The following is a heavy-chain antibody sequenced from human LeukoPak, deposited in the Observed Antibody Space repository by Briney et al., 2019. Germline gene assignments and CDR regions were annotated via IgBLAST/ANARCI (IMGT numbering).Heavy chain of an antibody. V-gene: IGHV3-49*03. Sequence: GGSLRLSCAASGFTFGDYIMSWFRQAPGKGLEWVGFIRRKAYGGTTEYAASVKGRFTISRDDSKSIAYLQMNSLKTEDTAMYYCTRPARISMIVGDLGYFHYWGQGTLVTVSS. J-gene: IGHJ4*02. CDR2: IRRKAYGGTT. CDR3: TRPARISMIVGDLGYFHY. D-gene: IGHD3-22*01. CDR1: GFTFGDYI.